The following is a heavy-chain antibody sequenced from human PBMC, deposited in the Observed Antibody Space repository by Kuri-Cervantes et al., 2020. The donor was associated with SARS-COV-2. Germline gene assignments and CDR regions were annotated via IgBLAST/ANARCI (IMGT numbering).Heavy chain of an antibody. CDR2: IYYSGST. V-gene: IGHV4-39*07. CDR3: ARIRYYYDSSGQPGGYFQH. J-gene: IGHJ1*01. CDR1: GGSISSSSYY. D-gene: IGHD3-22*01. Sequence: SETLSLTCTVSGGSISSSSYYWGWIRQPPGKGLEWIGSIYYSGSTYYNPPLKSRVTISVDTSKNQFSLKLSSVTAADTAVYYCARIRYYYDSSGQPGGYFQHWGQGTLVTVSS.